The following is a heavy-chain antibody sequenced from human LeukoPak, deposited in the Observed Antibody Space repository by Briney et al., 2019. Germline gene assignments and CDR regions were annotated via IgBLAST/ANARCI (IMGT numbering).Heavy chain of an antibody. V-gene: IGHV1-2*02. CDR1: GYTFTGYY. D-gene: IGHD3-22*01. J-gene: IGHJ4*02. CDR2: INPNSGGT. CDR3: LYYYDSSGYYSNDY. Sequence: APVKVSCKASGYTFTGYYMHWVRQAPGQGLEWMGWINPNSGGTNYAQKFQGRVTMTRDTSISTAYMELSRLRSDDTAVYYCLYYYDSSGYYSNDYWGQGTLVTVSS.